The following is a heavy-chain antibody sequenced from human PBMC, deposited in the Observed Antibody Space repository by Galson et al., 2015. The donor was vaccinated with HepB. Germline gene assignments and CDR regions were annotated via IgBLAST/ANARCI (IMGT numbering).Heavy chain of an antibody. J-gene: IGHJ4*02. CDR1: GFTFSSYW. CDR2: ISSNGGST. V-gene: IGHV3-64D*06. CDR3: VKSPDGGYNLYFDY. D-gene: IGHD5-24*01. Sequence: SLRLSCAASGFTFSSYWMSWVRQAPGKGLEYVSAISSNGGSTYYADSVKGRFTISRDNSKNTLYLQMSSLRAEDTAVYYCVKSPDGGYNLYFDYWGQGTLVTVSS.